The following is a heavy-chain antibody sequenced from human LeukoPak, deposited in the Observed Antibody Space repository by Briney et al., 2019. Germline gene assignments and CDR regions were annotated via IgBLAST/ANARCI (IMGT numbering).Heavy chain of an antibody. Sequence: GESLKISCQGSGYTFTNSWSAWVRQMPGKGLEWMGIIYPGDSDTRYSPSFQGQVTMSADKSIATAYLQWSSLKASDSAIYYCARQVGGTYSYYFDNWGQGSLVTVSS. D-gene: IGHD1-26*01. V-gene: IGHV5-51*01. CDR2: IYPGDSDT. CDR3: ARQVGGTYSYYFDN. CDR1: GYTFTNSW. J-gene: IGHJ4*02.